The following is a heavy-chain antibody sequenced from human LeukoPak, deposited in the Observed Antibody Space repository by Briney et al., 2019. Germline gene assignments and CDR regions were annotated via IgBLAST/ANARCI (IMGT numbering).Heavy chain of an antibody. CDR2: IYYSGST. D-gene: IGHD2-2*01. V-gene: IGHV4-59*01. Sequence: PSETLSLTCTVSGGSISSYYWSWIRQPPGKGLEWIGYIYYSGSTYYNPSLKSRVTISVDTSKNQFSLKLSSVTAADTAVYYCARVSRPAANLYYFDYWGQGTLVTVSS. J-gene: IGHJ4*02. CDR3: ARVSRPAANLYYFDY. CDR1: GGSISSYY.